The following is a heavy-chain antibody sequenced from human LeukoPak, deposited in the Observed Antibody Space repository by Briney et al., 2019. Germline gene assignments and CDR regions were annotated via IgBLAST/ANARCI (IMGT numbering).Heavy chain of an antibody. CDR2: VSGSGGTT. V-gene: IGHV3-23*01. CDR1: GFTFGSYA. Sequence: PGGSLRLSCAASGFTFGSYAMTWVRQAPGKGLEWVSAVSGSGGTTYHADSVKGRFTISRDNSKNTLFLRMNSLRVEDTAVYYCTKCAGYSCTNDMDVWGRGTTVTVSS. CDR3: TKCAGYSCTNDMDV. J-gene: IGHJ6*03. D-gene: IGHD6-13*01.